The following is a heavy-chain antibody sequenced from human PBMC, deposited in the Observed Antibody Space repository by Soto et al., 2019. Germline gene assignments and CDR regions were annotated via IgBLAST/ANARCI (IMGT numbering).Heavy chain of an antibody. V-gene: IGHV1-69*12. Sequence: QVQLVQSGAEVKKPGSSEKVSCKASGGTFSSSAISWVRQAPGQGLEWMGGIIPIFGTANYAQKFQGRSTITADESTSTAYMELSSLRSEDTAVYYCAREGQQLTTNAFDIWGQGTMVTVSS. CDR3: AREGQQLTTNAFDI. CDR2: IIPIFGTA. J-gene: IGHJ3*02. CDR1: GGTFSSSA. D-gene: IGHD6-13*01.